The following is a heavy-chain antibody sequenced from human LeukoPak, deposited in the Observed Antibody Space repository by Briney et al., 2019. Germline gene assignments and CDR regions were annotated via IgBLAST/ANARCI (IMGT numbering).Heavy chain of an antibody. CDR2: ISYDGSNK. Sequence: PGGSLRLSCAASGFTFSSYAMHWVRQAPGKGLEWVAVISYDGSNKYYADSVKGRFTISRDNSKNTLYLQMNSLRAEDTAVYYCARDLVAAAANWGQGTLVTVSS. J-gene: IGHJ4*02. D-gene: IGHD6-13*01. CDR1: GFTFSSYA. CDR3: ARDLVAAAAN. V-gene: IGHV3-30*04.